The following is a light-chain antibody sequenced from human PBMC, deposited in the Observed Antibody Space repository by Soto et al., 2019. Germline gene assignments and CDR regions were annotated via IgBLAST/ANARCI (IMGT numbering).Light chain of an antibody. Sequence: QSALTQPASVSGSPGQSITISCTGTSSDVGGYSYVSWYQQHPGKDPKLMIYEVSNRPSGVSNRFSGSKSGNTASLTISGLQAEDEADYYCSSFTSSSTLVVCGGGTKLTVL. J-gene: IGLJ2*01. V-gene: IGLV2-14*01. CDR2: EVS. CDR1: SSDVGGYSY. CDR3: SSFTSSSTLVV.